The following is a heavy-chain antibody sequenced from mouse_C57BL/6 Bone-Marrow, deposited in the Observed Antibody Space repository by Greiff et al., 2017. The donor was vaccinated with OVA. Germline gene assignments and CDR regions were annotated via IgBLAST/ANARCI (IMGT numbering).Heavy chain of an antibody. CDR3: ARFWRLLFDD. D-gene: IGHD1-1*01. CDR1: GYTFTDYY. V-gene: IGHV1-26*01. J-gene: IGHJ2*01. CDR2: INPNNGGT. Sequence: VQLQQSGPELVKPGASVKISCKASGYTFTDYYMNWVKQSHGKSLEWIGYINPNNGGTSYNQKFKGKATLTVDKSSSTAYMELRSLTSEDSAVYYCARFWRLLFDDWGQGTTLTVSS.